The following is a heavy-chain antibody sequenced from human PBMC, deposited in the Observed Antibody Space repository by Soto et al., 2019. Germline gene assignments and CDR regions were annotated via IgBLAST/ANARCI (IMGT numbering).Heavy chain of an antibody. V-gene: IGHV1-2*04. CDR3: ARESPHCSSTSCYVAYFDY. J-gene: IGHJ4*02. Sequence: AASVKVSCKASGYTFTGYYMHWVRQAPGQGLEWMGWINPNSGGTNYAQKFQGWVTMTRDTSISTAYMELSRLRSDDTAVYYCARESPHCSSTSCYVAYFDYWGQGTLVTVSP. D-gene: IGHD2-2*01. CDR1: GYTFTGYY. CDR2: INPNSGGT.